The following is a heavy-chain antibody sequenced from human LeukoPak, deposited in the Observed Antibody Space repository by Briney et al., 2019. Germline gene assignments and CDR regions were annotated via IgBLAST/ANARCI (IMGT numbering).Heavy chain of an antibody. CDR3: ARAVTMVRGVIKVKRFDP. D-gene: IGHD3-10*01. CDR1: GYTFTGYY. CDR2: INPNSGGT. V-gene: IGHV1-2*02. J-gene: IGHJ5*02. Sequence: GASVKVSCKASGYTFTGYYMHWVRQAPGQGLEWMGWINPNSGGTNYAQKFQGRVTMTRDTSISTAYMELSRLISDDTAVYYRARAVTMVRGVIKVKRFDPWGQGTLVTVSS.